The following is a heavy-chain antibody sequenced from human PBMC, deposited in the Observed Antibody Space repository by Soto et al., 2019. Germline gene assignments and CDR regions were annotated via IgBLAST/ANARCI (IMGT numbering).Heavy chain of an antibody. CDR3: TTDAAAPVGILAY. J-gene: IGHJ4*02. V-gene: IGHV3-15*01. Sequence: XGSLRLSCVASGFTFSSVNMNWVRQAPGKGLDWVGPISERGATDYGAPVKGRFTFSRDNSKNTVFLEMNSLKAEDTGVYYCTTDAAAPVGILAYWGQGTLVTVSS. CDR1: GFTFSSVN. D-gene: IGHD1-26*01. CDR2: ISERGAT.